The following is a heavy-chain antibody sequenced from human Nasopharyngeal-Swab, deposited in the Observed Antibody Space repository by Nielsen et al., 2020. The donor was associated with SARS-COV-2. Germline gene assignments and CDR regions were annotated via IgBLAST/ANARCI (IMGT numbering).Heavy chain of an antibody. D-gene: IGHD1-26*01. CDR1: GFTFSSYA. J-gene: IGHJ4*02. CDR3: ARDESGSSSFDY. V-gene: IGHV3-30-3*01. Sequence: GESLKISCAASGFTFSSYAMHWVRQAPGKGLEWVAVISYDGSNKYYADSVKGRFTISRDNSKNTLYLQMNSLRAEDTAVYYCARDESGSSSFDYWGQETLVTVSS. CDR2: ISYDGSNK.